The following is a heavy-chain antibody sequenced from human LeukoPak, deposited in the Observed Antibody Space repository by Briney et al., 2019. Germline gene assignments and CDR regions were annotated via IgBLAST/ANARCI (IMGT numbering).Heavy chain of an antibody. D-gene: IGHD1-1*01. J-gene: IGHJ4*02. Sequence: GGSLRLSCTARGFTFGDYAMSWVRQAPGKGLEWVGFIRSKAYGGTTEYAASVKGRFTIAYLQMNSLKTEDTAVYYCTRDSPRTRSPHGYWGQGTLVTVSS. CDR1: GFTFGDYA. CDR3: TRDSPRTRSPHGY. V-gene: IGHV3-49*04. CDR2: IRSKAYGGTT.